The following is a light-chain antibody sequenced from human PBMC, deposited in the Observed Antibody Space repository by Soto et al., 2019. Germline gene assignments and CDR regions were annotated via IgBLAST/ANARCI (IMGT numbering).Light chain of an antibody. Sequence: DVVMTQSPLSLPVTLGQPASISCTSSQSLIHSDGSTYLSWFQQRPGQSPRRLIYEVSDRDSGVPDRLSGSGSGTDFTLKISRVEAEDVGVYYCMQGTHWPLTFGQGTEVEIK. CDR3: MQGTHWPLT. CDR2: EVS. J-gene: IGKJ1*01. CDR1: QSLIHSDGSTY. V-gene: IGKV2-30*02.